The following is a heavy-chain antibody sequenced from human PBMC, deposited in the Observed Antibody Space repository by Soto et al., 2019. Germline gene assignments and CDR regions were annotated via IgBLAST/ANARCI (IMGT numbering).Heavy chain of an antibody. Sequence: QVQLVQSGAEVKKPGASVKVSCKASGYTFTSYGISWVRQAPGQGLEWMGWISAYNGNTNYAQKLQGRVTMTTDTSTSTAYMELRSLRSDDTAVYYCARSYGGNSGESYYYYYGMDVWGQGTTVTVSS. J-gene: IGHJ6*02. CDR1: GYTFTSYG. CDR3: ARSYGGNSGESYYYYYGMDV. CDR2: ISAYNGNT. D-gene: IGHD4-17*01. V-gene: IGHV1-18*01.